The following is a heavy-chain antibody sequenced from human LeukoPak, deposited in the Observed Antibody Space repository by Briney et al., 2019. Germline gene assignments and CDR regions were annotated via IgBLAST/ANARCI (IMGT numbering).Heavy chain of an antibody. D-gene: IGHD6-6*01. CDR3: AGIDTSSSKDYFEY. J-gene: IGHJ4*02. Sequence: SETLSLTCTVSGGFISSSSYHWGWIRQPPGKGLEWIGSIYYTGTTYYNPSLQSRVTISVDTSKNQFSLKLSSVTAADTAVYYCAGIDTSSSKDYFEYWGQGTLVTVSS. V-gene: IGHV4-39*07. CDR2: IYYTGTT. CDR1: GGFISSSSYH.